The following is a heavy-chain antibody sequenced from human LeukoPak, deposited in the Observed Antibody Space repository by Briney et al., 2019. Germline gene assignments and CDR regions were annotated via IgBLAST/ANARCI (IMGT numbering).Heavy chain of an antibody. Sequence: PGRSLRLSCAASGLSFSSYGMHWVRQTPGKGLEWVAVISNDGSNEYYADSVKGRFSISRDNSKNTLYLQMNCLSAEDTAVYKCAIDGSSRWEGMEVWAKGPRSPSPQ. J-gene: IGHJ6*04. CDR2: ISNDGSNE. D-gene: IGHD6-13*01. V-gene: IGHV3-30*03. CDR1: GLSFSSYG. CDR3: AIDGSSRWEGMEV.